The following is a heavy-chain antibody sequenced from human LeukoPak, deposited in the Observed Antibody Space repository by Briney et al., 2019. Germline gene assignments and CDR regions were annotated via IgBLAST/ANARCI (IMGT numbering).Heavy chain of an antibody. Sequence: ASVKVSCKVSGYTLTELSMHWVRQAPGKGLEWMGGFDPEDGETIYAQKFQGRVTMTEDTSTDTAYMELSSLRSEDTAVYYCATRNHYDFWTASWFDPWGQGTLVTVSS. V-gene: IGHV1-24*01. CDR2: FDPEDGET. D-gene: IGHD3-3*01. CDR1: GYTLTELS. CDR3: ATRNHYDFWTASWFDP. J-gene: IGHJ5*02.